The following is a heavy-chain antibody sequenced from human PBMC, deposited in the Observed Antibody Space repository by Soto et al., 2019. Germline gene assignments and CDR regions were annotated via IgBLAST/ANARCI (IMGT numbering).Heavy chain of an antibody. CDR3: ARDRGGGYYGMDV. J-gene: IGHJ6*02. CDR2: IDPNSDYT. Sequence: ASVKVSCKTSGYPFTVYAMHWVRQAPGQGLEWMGWIDPNSDYTDYAQKFQGRVTMTRDTSISTAYMEMSRLRSDDTAVYFCARDRGGGYYGMDVWGQGTTVTVPS. CDR1: GYPFTVYA. V-gene: IGHV1-2*02. D-gene: IGHD3-16*01.